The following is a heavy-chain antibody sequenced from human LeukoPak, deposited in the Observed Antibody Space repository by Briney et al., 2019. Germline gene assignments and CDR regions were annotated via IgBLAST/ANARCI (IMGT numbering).Heavy chain of an antibody. Sequence: GGSLRLSCAASGFTFDDYAMHWVRQAPGKGLEWVSGISWNSGSIGYADSVKGRFTISRDNAKNSLYLQMNSLRAEDTALYYCARYYYGSGSYHYYYGMDVWGQGTTVTVSS. CDR3: ARYYYGSGSYHYYYGMDV. V-gene: IGHV3-9*01. J-gene: IGHJ6*02. CDR2: ISWNSGSI. CDR1: GFTFDDYA. D-gene: IGHD3-10*01.